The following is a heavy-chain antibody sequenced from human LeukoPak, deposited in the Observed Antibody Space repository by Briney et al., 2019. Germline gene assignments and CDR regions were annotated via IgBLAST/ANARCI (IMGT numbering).Heavy chain of an antibody. V-gene: IGHV3-66*01. CDR3: ARVWEYYDILTGYYLRRGVSYGMDV. Sequence: PGGSLRLSCAASGFTVNSNYMSCVRQAPGKGLEWVSVIYSGGSTYYADSVKGRYTISRDNAKNTVYLQMNSLRAEDTAVYYCARVWEYYDILTGYYLRRGVSYGMDVWGQGTTVTVSS. D-gene: IGHD3-9*01. CDR1: GFTVNSNY. J-gene: IGHJ6*02. CDR2: IYSGGST.